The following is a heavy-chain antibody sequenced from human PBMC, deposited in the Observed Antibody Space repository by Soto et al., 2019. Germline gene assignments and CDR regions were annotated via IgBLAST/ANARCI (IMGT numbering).Heavy chain of an antibody. CDR2: MNPNSGNT. D-gene: IGHD3-10*01. V-gene: IGHV1-8*01. Sequence: ASVKVSCKASGYTFTSYDINWVRQATGQGLEWMGWMNPNSGNTGYAQKFQGRVTKPRYTSIREAYMELSSLRSEDPAVYYCAREGHYYGSRLQYYYYYYMDVWGKGTTVTVSS. CDR1: GYTFTSYD. J-gene: IGHJ6*03. CDR3: AREGHYYGSRLQYYYYYYMDV.